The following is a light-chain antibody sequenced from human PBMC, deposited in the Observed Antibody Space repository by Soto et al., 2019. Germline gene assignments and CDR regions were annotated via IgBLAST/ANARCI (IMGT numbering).Light chain of an antibody. Sequence: DIVMTQSPDSLAVPLGERATINCKSSQSVLYSSNNKNYLAWYQQKPGQPPKLLIYWASTRESGVPERFSGSGSGTDFTLTLASLQDKDVAVYYGQQYFSTPRWTFGQGTKVEIK. V-gene: IGKV4-1*01. CDR1: QSVLYSSNNKNY. CDR2: WAS. J-gene: IGKJ1*01. CDR3: QQYFSTPRWT.